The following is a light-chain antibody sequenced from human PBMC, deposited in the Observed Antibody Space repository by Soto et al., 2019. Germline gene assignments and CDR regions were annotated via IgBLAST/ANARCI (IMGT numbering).Light chain of an antibody. J-gene: IGKJ1*01. CDR3: QQYDNLPSWT. CDR1: QDISNY. CDR2: DAS. V-gene: IGKV1-33*01. Sequence: DIQMTQSPSSLSASVGDRVTITCQASQDISNYLNGYQQKPGKAPKLLIYDASNLETGIPSRFSGSGSGTDFTFTISSLKPEDIATYYCQQYDNLPSWTFGQGTKVEIK.